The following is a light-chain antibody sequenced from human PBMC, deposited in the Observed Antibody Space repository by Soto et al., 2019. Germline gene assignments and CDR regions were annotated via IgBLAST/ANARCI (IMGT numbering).Light chain of an antibody. CDR1: SSDVGGYNY. CDR3: SSYTSSSTRV. V-gene: IGLV2-14*01. CDR2: DVS. J-gene: IGLJ1*01. Sequence: QSALTQPAPVSGSPGQSITISCTGTSSDVGGYNYVSWYQQHPGKAPKLMIYDVSNRPSGVSNRFSGSKSGNTASLTISGLQDEDEADYYCSSYTSSSTRVFGTGTKLTVL.